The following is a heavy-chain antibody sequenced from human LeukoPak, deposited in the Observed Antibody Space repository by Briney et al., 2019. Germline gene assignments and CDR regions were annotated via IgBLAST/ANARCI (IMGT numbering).Heavy chain of an antibody. Sequence: GASVKVSCKVSGYTLTELSMHWVRQAPGKGLEWTGGFDPEDGETIYAQKFQGRVTMTEDTSTDTAYMELSSLRSEDTAVYYCATVFPVITTVVAEDAFDIWGQGTMVTVSS. D-gene: IGHD3-22*01. CDR1: GYTLTELS. CDR2: FDPEDGET. J-gene: IGHJ3*02. V-gene: IGHV1-24*01. CDR3: ATVFPVITTVVAEDAFDI.